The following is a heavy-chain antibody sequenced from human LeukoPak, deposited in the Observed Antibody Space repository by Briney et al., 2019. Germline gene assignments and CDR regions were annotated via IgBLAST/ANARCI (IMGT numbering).Heavy chain of an antibody. J-gene: IGHJ4*02. Sequence: GGSLRLSCAASGFTFSSYATSWVRQAPGKGLEWVSAISGSGGSTYYADSVKGRFTISRDNSKNTLYLQMNSLRAEDTAVYYCAKDGSPKGYSSGWFFDYWGQGTLVTVSS. CDR1: GFTFSSYA. CDR3: AKDGSPKGYSSGWFFDY. V-gene: IGHV3-23*01. D-gene: IGHD6-19*01. CDR2: ISGSGGST.